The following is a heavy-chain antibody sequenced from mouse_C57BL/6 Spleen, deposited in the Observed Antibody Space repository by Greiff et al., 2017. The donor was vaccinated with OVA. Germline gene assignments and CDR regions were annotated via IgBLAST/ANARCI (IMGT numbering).Heavy chain of an antibody. CDR3: ARSYYGRENYFDY. CDR2: IYWDDDK. J-gene: IGHJ2*01. D-gene: IGHD1-1*01. V-gene: IGHV8-12*01. CDR1: GFSLSTSGMG. Sequence: QVTLKVCGPGILQSSQTLSLTCSFSGFSLSTSGMGVSWIRQPSGKGLEWLAHIYWDDDKRYNPSLKSRLTISKDTSRNQVFLKITSVDTADTATYYCARSYYGRENYFDYWGQGTTLTVSS.